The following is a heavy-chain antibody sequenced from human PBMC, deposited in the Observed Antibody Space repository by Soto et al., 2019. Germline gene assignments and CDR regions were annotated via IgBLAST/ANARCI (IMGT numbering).Heavy chain of an antibody. J-gene: IGHJ6*02. CDR2: LYYSGTT. CDR1: GHSISTSSYY. CDR3: ARHDWSRFYGMDV. Sequence: SETLSLTCPVSGHSISTSSYYWGWIRQSPGKGLEWIGSLYYSGTTYYNPSLKSRVTISVDTSKNQFSLRAYSVTAADTAVYYCARHDWSRFYGMDVWGQGTTVTVSS. D-gene: IGHD2-2*01. V-gene: IGHV4-39*01.